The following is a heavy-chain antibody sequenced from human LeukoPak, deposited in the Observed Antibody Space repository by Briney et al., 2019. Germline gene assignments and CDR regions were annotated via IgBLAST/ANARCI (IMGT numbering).Heavy chain of an antibody. J-gene: IGHJ3*02. V-gene: IGHV3-30*02. Sequence: GGSLRLSCAASGFTFNNSGMNWVRQAPGKGLEWVAFIRYDGTNKYYADSVKGRFSISRDNSKNTLYLQMNSLRAEDTAVYDCVNDSGVGIDTTFSTLDIWGQGTMVTVSS. D-gene: IGHD1-26*01. CDR2: IRYDGTNK. CDR3: VNDSGVGIDTTFSTLDI. CDR1: GFTFNNSG.